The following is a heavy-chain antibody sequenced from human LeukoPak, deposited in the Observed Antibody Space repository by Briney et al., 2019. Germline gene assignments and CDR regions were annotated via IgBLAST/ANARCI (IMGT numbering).Heavy chain of an antibody. CDR2: INHSGCT. Sequence: TTSETLSLTCAVYGGSFSGYYWSWIRQPPGKGLEWIGEINHSGCTNYNPSLKSRVTISVDTSKNQFSLKLSSVTAADTAVYYCARGGAAAGTRSVGFDPWGQGTLVTVSS. J-gene: IGHJ5*02. CDR3: ARGGAAAGTRSVGFDP. V-gene: IGHV4-34*01. D-gene: IGHD6-13*01. CDR1: GGSFSGYY.